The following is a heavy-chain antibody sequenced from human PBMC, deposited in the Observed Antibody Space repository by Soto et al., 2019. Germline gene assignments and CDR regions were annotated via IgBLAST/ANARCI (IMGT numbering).Heavy chain of an antibody. CDR3: ASYGGGYDEYFAY. V-gene: IGHV4-59*01. CDR2: IYYSGST. Sequence: PSETLSLTCTVSGGSISSYYWSWIRQPPGKGLEWIGYIYYSGSTNYNPSLKSRVTISVDTSKNQFSLKLSSVTAADTAVYYCASYGGGYDEYFAYWGQGTLVTVSS. CDR1: GGSISSYY. D-gene: IGHD5-12*01. J-gene: IGHJ4*02.